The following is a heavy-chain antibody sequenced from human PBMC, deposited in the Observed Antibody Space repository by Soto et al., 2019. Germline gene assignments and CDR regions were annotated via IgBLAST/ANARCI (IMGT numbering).Heavy chain of an antibody. CDR1: GGSISSYY. CDR3: AINNYYDTSGYPFDY. D-gene: IGHD3-22*01. V-gene: IGHV4-59*01. J-gene: IGHJ4*02. CDR2: IYFRGTT. Sequence: PSETLSLTCTVSGGSISSYYWSWIRQPPGKGLEWIGYIYFRGTTNYNPSLKSRVTMSADTSKNQFSLKLNSMTTADPPVYYCAINNYYDTSGYPFDYWGQGMMVTVS.